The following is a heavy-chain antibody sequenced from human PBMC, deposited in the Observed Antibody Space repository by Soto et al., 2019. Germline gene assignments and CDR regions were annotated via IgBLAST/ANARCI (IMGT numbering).Heavy chain of an antibody. V-gene: IGHV3-74*01. Sequence: GGSLRLSCLASGYVFSGHWVHWVRQVPGKGLEWVSGISGEGRTIKYADSVKGRFTISRDNAENTLFLQMNSLRVEDRAVYYCARGKYYSMDVWGQGTTVTVSS. CDR1: GYVFSGHW. CDR2: ISGEGRTI. J-gene: IGHJ6*02. D-gene: IGHD3-10*01. CDR3: ARGKYYSMDV.